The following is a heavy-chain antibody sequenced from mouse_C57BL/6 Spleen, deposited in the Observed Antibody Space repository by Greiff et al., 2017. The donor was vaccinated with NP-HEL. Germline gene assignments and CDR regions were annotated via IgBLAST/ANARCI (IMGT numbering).Heavy chain of an antibody. CDR1: GYTFTSYW. J-gene: IGHJ2*01. D-gene: IGHD4-1*01. CDR2: IRPNSGST. CDR3: ARYGTGTFFFDV. V-gene: IGHV1-64*01. Sequence: QVQLQQPGADLVKPGASVKLSCTASGYTFTSYWMHWVRQSPGQGLEWIGLIRPNSGSTNYNDKLKSKATLTVAKSSCTAYLQLSSLTAEGSAVYYCARYGTGTFFFDVWGQGTTLTVSS.